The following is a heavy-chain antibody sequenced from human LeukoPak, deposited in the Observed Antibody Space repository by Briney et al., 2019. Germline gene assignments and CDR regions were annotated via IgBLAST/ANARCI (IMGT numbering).Heavy chain of an antibody. Sequence: PSETLSLTCTVSGRSISSHYWSWIRQPPGKGLEWNGYIYYSGSTNYNPSLKCRVPISVDKSKNQFSLKLRSVTAADRAVYYCARDRESFSSGGVENWFDPWGQGTLVTVSS. J-gene: IGHJ5*02. CDR1: GRSISSHY. CDR3: ARDRESFSSGGVENWFDP. CDR2: IYYSGST. V-gene: IGHV4-59*11. D-gene: IGHD2-8*02.